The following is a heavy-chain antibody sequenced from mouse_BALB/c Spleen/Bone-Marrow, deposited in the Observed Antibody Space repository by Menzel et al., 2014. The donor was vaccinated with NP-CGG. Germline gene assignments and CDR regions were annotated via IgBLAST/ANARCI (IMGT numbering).Heavy chain of an antibody. CDR1: GYSFTSYW. D-gene: IGHD2-1*01. J-gene: IGHJ3*01. V-gene: IGHV1-69*02. CDR2: IDPSDSKT. CDR3: ARDHFYHGNYEFVY. Sequence: QVQLQQPGAELVKPGAPVRLSCKASGYSFTSYWMNWVKQRPGRGLEWIGRIDPSDSKTHYNQKFKDKATLTVDKSSSTAYIQLSSLTSEDSAVYYCARDHFYHGNYEFVYWGQGTLVTVSA.